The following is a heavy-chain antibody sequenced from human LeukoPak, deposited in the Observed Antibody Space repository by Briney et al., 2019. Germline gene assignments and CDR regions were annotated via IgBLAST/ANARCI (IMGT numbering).Heavy chain of an antibody. V-gene: IGHV3-7*01. CDR2: IKQDGSEK. CDR3: ARGSVVVVAAFDY. D-gene: IGHD2-15*01. CDR1: GFTFSSYW. J-gene: IGHJ4*02. Sequence: GGSLRLSCAASGFTFSSYWMSWVRQAPGKGLEWVANIKQDGSEKYYVDSVKGRFTISRDNAKNSLYLQMNSLRAEDTAVYYCARGSVVVVAAFDYWGQGTLVTVSS.